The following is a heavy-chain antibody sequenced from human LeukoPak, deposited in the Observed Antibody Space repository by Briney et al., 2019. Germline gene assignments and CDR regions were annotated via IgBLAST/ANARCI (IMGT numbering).Heavy chain of an antibody. CDR2: ISSSGSTI. V-gene: IGHV3-48*03. CDR3: ARASGSSGWYHFDY. J-gene: IGHJ4*02. D-gene: IGHD6-19*01. Sequence: GGSLRLSCAASGFTFSSYEMNWVRQAPGKGLEWVSYISSSGSTIYYADSVKGRFTISRDSAKNSLYLQMNSLRAEDTAVYYCARASGSSGWYHFDYWGQGTLVTVSS. CDR1: GFTFSSYE.